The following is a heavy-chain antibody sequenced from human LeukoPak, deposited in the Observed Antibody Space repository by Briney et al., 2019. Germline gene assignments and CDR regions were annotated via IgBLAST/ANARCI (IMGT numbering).Heavy chain of an antibody. Sequence: ASVKVSCKASGYTFTSYDINWVRQATGQGLEWMGWMNPNSGNTGYAQKFRGRVTMTRNTSISTAYMELSSLRSEDTAVYYCARISGYSSGWYVVGRRRDYFDYWGQGTLVTVSS. CDR3: ARISGYSSGWYVVGRRRDYFDY. V-gene: IGHV1-8*01. J-gene: IGHJ4*02. CDR2: MNPNSGNT. D-gene: IGHD6-19*01. CDR1: GYTFTSYD.